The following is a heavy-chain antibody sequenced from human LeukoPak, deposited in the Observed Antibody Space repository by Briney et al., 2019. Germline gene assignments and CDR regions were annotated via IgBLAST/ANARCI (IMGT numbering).Heavy chain of an antibody. CDR1: GSTFSSYG. CDR3: AKDLRWELSGLNAFDI. CDR2: IWYDGSNK. J-gene: IGHJ3*02. V-gene: IGHV3-33*06. Sequence: PGGSLRLSCAESGSTFSSYGMHWVRQAPGKGLEWVAVIWYDGSNKYYADSVKGRFTISRDNSKNTLYLQMNSLRAEDTAVYYCAKDLRWELSGLNAFDIWGQGTMVTVSS. D-gene: IGHD1-26*01.